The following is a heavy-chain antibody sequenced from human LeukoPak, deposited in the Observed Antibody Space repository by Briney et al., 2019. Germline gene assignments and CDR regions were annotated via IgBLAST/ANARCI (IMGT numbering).Heavy chain of an antibody. V-gene: IGHV3-21*01. CDR3: ARGDYDILTGYYQPYFFDY. Sequence: GGSLRLSCAASGFTFSIYGMNWVRQAPGKGLEWVSSISSSSSYIYYADSVKGRFTISRDNAKNSLYLQMNSPRAEDTAVYFCARGDYDILTGYYQPYFFDYWGQGTLVTVSS. CDR1: GFTFSIYG. D-gene: IGHD3-9*01. CDR2: ISSSSSYI. J-gene: IGHJ4*02.